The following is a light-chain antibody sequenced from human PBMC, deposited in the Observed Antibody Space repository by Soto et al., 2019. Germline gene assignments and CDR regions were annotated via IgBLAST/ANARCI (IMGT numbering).Light chain of an antibody. CDR1: QDISRY. Sequence: DIQLTQSPSFLSASVGDRVTITCRASQDISRYLAWYQQKAGKAPKHLIYAASTLQKGVPSRFSGSGSWTEFTLTISSLQPDDFATDYCQQLNTYPLFTFGPGTEVDI. J-gene: IGKJ3*01. CDR3: QQLNTYPLFT. CDR2: AAS. V-gene: IGKV1-9*01.